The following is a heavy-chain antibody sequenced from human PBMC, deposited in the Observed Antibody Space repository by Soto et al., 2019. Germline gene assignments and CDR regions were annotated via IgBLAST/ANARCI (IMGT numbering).Heavy chain of an antibody. V-gene: IGHV1-69*13. CDR1: GGTFSSYA. CDR3: ASPQREYSGSYYWFDP. D-gene: IGHD1-26*01. J-gene: IGHJ5*02. Sequence: ASVKVSCKASGGTFSSYAISWVRQAPGQGLEWMGGIIPIFGTANYAQKFQGRVTITADESTSTAYMELSSLRSEDTAVYYCASPQREYSGSYYWFDPWGQGTLVTVSS. CDR2: IIPIFGTA.